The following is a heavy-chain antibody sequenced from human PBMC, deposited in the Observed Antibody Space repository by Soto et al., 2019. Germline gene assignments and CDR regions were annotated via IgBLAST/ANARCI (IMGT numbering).Heavy chain of an antibody. CDR3: NPEPRY. Sequence: EVQLVESGGGVVEPGGSLGLSWALSGLPFGKRWLSWVRQAPGKGLGWVARIKSKKDGGTIDQITPVKDRFILSRDDSKNTRNLQMNSLKTEDTAVYYCNPEPRYRGQGTLVTVSS. CDR2: IKSKKDGGTI. CDR1: GLPFGKRW. V-gene: IGHV3-15*07. J-gene: IGHJ4*02.